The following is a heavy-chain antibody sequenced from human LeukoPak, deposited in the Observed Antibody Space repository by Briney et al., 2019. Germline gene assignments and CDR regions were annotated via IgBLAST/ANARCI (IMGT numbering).Heavy chain of an antibody. CDR2: ISTHNGDT. D-gene: IGHD5-12*01. CDR1: GYTFSNYD. Sequence: GASVKVSCKASGYTFSNYDINWVRQAPGQGLEWMGRISTHNGDTNYAQKLQGRATMTTDTSTSTAYMELRSLRSDDTAVYFCARERGHRGYDARNDAFDIWGQGTMSPSFQ. CDR3: ARERGHRGYDARNDAFDI. V-gene: IGHV1-18*01. J-gene: IGHJ3*02.